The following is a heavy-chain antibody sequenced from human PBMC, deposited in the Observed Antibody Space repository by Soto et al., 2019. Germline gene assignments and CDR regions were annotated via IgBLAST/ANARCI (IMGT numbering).Heavy chain of an antibody. V-gene: IGHV3-23*01. Sequence: PGGSLRLSCAASGFTFSDYGLSWVRQAPGKGLEWVAGISGTGGMSGVSAGGTISYYADSVKGRFTISRDNSKNTLYLRMTSLRAEDTAVYYCAKRYMVTNFMARYDNWGQGTLVTVSS. CDR3: AKRYMVTNFMARYDN. CDR2: ISGTGGMSGVSAGGTIS. J-gene: IGHJ4*02. D-gene: IGHD2-21*02. CDR1: GFTFSDYG.